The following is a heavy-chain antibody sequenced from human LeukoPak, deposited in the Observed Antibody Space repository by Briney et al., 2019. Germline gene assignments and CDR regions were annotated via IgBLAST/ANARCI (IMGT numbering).Heavy chain of an antibody. Sequence: GGSLRLSCAASGFTFSSYSMNWVRQAPGKGLEWVSSISSSSSYIYYADSVKGRFTISRGNAKNSLYLQMNSLRAEDTAVYYCARGVVPAAFDYWGQGTLVTVSS. D-gene: IGHD2-2*01. J-gene: IGHJ4*02. V-gene: IGHV3-21*01. CDR1: GFTFSSYS. CDR3: ARGVVPAAFDY. CDR2: ISSSSSYI.